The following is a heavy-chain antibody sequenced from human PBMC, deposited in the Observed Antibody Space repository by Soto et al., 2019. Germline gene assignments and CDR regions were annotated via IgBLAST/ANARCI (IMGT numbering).Heavy chain of an antibody. CDR1: GFTFTSCA. D-gene: IGHD3-3*01. Sequence: SVKVSCKASGFTFTSCAVQWVRQARGQRLEWIGWIVVGSGNTNYAQKFQERVTITRDMSTSTAYMELSSLRSEDTAVYYCAAATIFGVVMDYYYYYGMDVWGQGTTVTVSS. CDR2: IVVGSGNT. V-gene: IGHV1-58*01. J-gene: IGHJ6*02. CDR3: AAATIFGVVMDYYYYYGMDV.